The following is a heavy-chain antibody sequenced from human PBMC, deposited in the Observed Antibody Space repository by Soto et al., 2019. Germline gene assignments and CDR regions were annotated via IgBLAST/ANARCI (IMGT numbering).Heavy chain of an antibody. CDR1: GGTFNTYA. Sequence: QVQLVQSGAEVKKPGSSVKVSCKASGGTFNTYAISWVRQAPGQGLEWMGGVIPIFGTTKYAQKFQGRVTITADESTTTAYMELRSLSSEDTDVYYWARKYQVPHGDADYVYNMDVWGQGTTVTVSS. D-gene: IGHD2-2*01. J-gene: IGHJ6*02. V-gene: IGHV1-69*01. CDR3: ARKYQVPHGDADYVYNMDV. CDR2: VIPIFGTT.